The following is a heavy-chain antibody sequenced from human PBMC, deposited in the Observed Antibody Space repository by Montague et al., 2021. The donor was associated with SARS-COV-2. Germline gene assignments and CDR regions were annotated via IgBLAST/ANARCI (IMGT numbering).Heavy chain of an antibody. CDR3: ARTSASSDY. CDR2: TYYRSKWNN. D-gene: IGHD1-26*01. J-gene: IGHJ4*02. Sequence: CAISGDSVSGNSAAWNWNRQTPARHLDWLGRTYYRSKWNNDYAVSVKSRITINPDTSKNQISLQLNSVTPEDTAVYYCARTSASSDYWGQGTLVTVSS. CDR1: GDSVSGNSAA. V-gene: IGHV6-1*01.